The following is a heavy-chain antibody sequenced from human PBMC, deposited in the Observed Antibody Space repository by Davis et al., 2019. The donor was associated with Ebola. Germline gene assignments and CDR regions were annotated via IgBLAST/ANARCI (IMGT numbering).Heavy chain of an antibody. Sequence: GESLKISCAASGFTFRSYGMHWVRQAPGKGLEWVAVISYDGSNKYYADSVKGRFTISRDNSQNTLFLQMNSLRAEDTAVYYCAKGGGRIGYCSSARCHEYFFDYWGQGTPVTVSS. CDR1: GFTFRSYG. V-gene: IGHV3-30*18. D-gene: IGHD2-2*01. CDR3: AKGGGRIGYCSSARCHEYFFDY. CDR2: ISYDGSNK. J-gene: IGHJ4*02.